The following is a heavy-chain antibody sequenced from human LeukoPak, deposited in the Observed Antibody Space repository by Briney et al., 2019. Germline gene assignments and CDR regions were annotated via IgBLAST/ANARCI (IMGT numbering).Heavy chain of an antibody. Sequence: PGGSLRLSCAASGFTFSSYSMNWVRQAPGKGLEWVSYISSSSSTIYYADSVKGRFTISRDNAKNSLYLQMNSLRAEDTAVYYCARGFTATLFDYWGQGTLVTVSS. CDR2: ISSSSSTI. V-gene: IGHV3-48*04. CDR1: GFTFSSYS. D-gene: IGHD5-18*01. CDR3: ARGFTATLFDY. J-gene: IGHJ4*02.